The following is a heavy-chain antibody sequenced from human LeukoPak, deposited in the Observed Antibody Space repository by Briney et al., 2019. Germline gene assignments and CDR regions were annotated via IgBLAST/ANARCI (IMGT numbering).Heavy chain of an antibody. V-gene: IGHV1-2*02. CDR1: GYTFTGYY. Sequence: ASVKVSCKASGYTFTGYYMHWVRQAPGQGLEWMGWINPNSGGTNYAQKFQGRVTMTRDTSISTAYMELSRLRSDDTAVYYCTRNVNSGWYFDYWGQGTLVTVSS. D-gene: IGHD6-19*01. CDR3: TRNVNSGWYFDY. CDR2: INPNSGGT. J-gene: IGHJ4*02.